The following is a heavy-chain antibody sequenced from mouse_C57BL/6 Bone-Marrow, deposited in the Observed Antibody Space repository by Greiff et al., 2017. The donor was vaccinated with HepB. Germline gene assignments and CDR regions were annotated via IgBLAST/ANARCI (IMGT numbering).Heavy chain of an antibody. D-gene: IGHD4-1*02. CDR1: GYTFTSYW. CDR3: ARWATGTSGAWFAY. V-gene: IGHV1-64*01. CDR2: IHPNSGST. Sequence: VKLQQPGAELVKPGASVKLSCKASGYTFTSYWMHWVKQRPGQGLEWIGMIHPNSGSTNYNEKFKSKATLTVDKSSSTAYMQLSSLTSEDSAVYYCARWATGTSGAWFAYWGQGTPVTVSA. J-gene: IGHJ3*01.